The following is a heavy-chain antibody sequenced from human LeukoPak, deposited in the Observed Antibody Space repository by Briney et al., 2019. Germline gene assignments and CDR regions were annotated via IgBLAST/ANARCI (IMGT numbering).Heavy chain of an antibody. J-gene: IGHJ4*02. CDR3: ARDRDSSSSFDY. CDR2: ISGSGGST. CDR1: GFTFSSYA. Sequence: AGGSLRLSCAASGFTFSSYAMSWVRQAPGKGLEWVSAISGSGGSTYYADSVKGRFTISRDNAKNSLYLQMNSLRAEDTAVYYCARDRDSSSSFDYWGQGTLVTVSS. D-gene: IGHD6-6*01. V-gene: IGHV3-23*01.